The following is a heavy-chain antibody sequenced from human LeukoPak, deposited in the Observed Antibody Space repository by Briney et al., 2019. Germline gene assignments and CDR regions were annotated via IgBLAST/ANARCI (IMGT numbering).Heavy chain of an antibody. J-gene: IGHJ4*02. D-gene: IGHD1-26*01. CDR2: IYTSGST. CDR1: GGSISSYY. V-gene: IGHV4-4*07. Sequence: SETPSLTCTVSGGSISSYYWSWIRQPAGKGLEWIGRIYTSGSTNYNPSLKSRVTMSVDTSKNQFSLKLSSVTAADTAVYYCARGGGSFRLYYFDYWGQGTLVTVSS. CDR3: ARGGGSFRLYYFDY.